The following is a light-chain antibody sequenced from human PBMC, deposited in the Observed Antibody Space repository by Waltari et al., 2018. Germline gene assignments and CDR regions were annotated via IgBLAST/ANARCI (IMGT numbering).Light chain of an antibody. CDR2: EAT. Sequence: QSALTQPASVSGSPGQSVTISCTGTSSDVGRYIYVSWYQQQPDKAPRLIIYEATKWPAGVSNRFSGSKSGNTASLTISGLQAEYEADYYCSSYTSISTFVFGSGTKVTVL. J-gene: IGLJ1*01. V-gene: IGLV2-14*01. CDR1: SSDVGRYIY. CDR3: SSYTSISTFV.